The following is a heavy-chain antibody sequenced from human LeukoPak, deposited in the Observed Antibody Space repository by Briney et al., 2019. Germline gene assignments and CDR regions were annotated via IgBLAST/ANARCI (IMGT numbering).Heavy chain of an antibody. D-gene: IGHD3-16*01. CDR3: ARDFVWAVDY. V-gene: IGHV1-46*01. J-gene: IGHJ4*02. CDR1: GFTFSSYH. CDR2: IKPRDDSK. Sequence: GASVKVSCKASGFTFSSYHIHWVRQAPGQGLEWVGIIKPRDDSKIYAQKFQGRLIMTWDTSTSTAYMELSSLRSDDTALYYCARDFVWAVDYWGQGSLVTVSS.